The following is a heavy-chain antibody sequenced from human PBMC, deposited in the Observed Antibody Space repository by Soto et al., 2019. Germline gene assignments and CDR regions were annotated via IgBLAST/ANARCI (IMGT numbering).Heavy chain of an antibody. CDR3: AKQAGTLWFWESDYYYYYMDV. CDR2: ISGSGGST. Sequence: GGSLRLSCAASGFTFSSYAMSWVRQAPGKGLEWVSAISGSGGSTYYADSVKGRFTISRDNSKNTLYLQMNSLRAEDTAVYYCAKQAGTLWFWESDYYYYYMDVWGKGTTVTVSS. V-gene: IGHV3-23*01. CDR1: GFTFSSYA. J-gene: IGHJ6*03. D-gene: IGHD3-10*01.